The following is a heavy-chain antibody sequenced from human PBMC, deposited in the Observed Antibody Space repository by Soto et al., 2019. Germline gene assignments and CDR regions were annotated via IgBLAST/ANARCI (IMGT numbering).Heavy chain of an antibody. J-gene: IGHJ6*02. CDR3: ARDEPTTVTTTIVWSCGGLDV. V-gene: IGHV3-30-3*01. CDR2: ISYDGSNK. CDR1: GFTFSSYA. Sequence: QVQLVASGGGVVQPGRSLRLSCAASGFTFSSYAMHWVRQAPGTGLEWVAVISYDGSNKYYADSVKGRFTISRDNAKNTLYLQMNSLRAKDTAVYYCARDEPTTVTTTIVWSCGGLDVWGQGTTVTVSS. D-gene: IGHD4-17*01.